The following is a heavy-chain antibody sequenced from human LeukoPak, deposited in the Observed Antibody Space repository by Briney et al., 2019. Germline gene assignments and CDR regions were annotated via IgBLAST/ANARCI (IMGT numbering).Heavy chain of an antibody. CDR1: KFSVSNYY. CDR3: ARDHNDLDAFDV. D-gene: IGHD1-14*01. Sequence: GGSLRLSCTASKFSVSNYYMCWVRQAPGKGLEWVSVIYTGGYTYYADAVQGRFTISRDLSQNTVFLHMNSLRAEDTALYYCARDHNDLDAFDVWGQGTMVTVSS. J-gene: IGHJ3*01. CDR2: IYTGGYT. V-gene: IGHV3-66*02.